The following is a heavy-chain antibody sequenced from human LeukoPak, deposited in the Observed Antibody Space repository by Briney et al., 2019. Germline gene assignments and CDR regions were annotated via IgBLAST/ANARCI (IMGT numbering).Heavy chain of an antibody. CDR1: GFTFSSYG. CDR2: IRYDGSNK. Sequence: GGSLRLSCAASGFTFSSYGMHWVRQAPGKGLEWVTFIRYDGSNKYYADSVKGRFTISRDNSKNTLYLQMNSLRAEDTAVYYCAEDGSAASSGDRDLDYWGQGTLVTVSS. D-gene: IGHD6-25*01. CDR3: AEDGSAASSGDRDLDY. J-gene: IGHJ4*02. V-gene: IGHV3-30*02.